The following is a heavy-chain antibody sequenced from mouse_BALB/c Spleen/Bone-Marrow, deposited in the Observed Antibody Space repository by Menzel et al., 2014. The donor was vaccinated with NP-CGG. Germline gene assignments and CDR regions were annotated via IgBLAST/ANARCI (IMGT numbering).Heavy chain of an antibody. CDR2: ISYSGST. V-gene: IGHV3-2*02. CDR3: ARYTYYGNYAWFAY. D-gene: IGHD2-10*01. Sequence: VQLQQPGPGLVKPSQSLSLTCTVTGYSITSDYAWNWIRQFPGNKLEWMGYISYSGSTSYNPSLKSRISITRDTSKNQFFLQLNSVTTEDTATYYCARYTYYGNYAWFAYWGQGTLVTVSA. J-gene: IGHJ3*01. CDR1: GYSITSDYA.